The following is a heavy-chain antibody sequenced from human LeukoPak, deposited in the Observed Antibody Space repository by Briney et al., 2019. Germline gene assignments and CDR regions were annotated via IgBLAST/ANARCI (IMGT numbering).Heavy chain of an antibody. CDR1: GFTFSNAW. CDR2: IKSKTDGGPT. V-gene: IGHV3-15*01. Sequence: GGSLRLSCAASGFTFSNAWMSWVRQAPGKGLEWVGRIKSKTDGGPTDYAAPVKGRFTISRDDSKNTLYLQMNSLQTEDTAVYYCTTGHQLWGQGTLVTVS. D-gene: IGHD2-2*01. J-gene: IGHJ4*02. CDR3: TTGHQL.